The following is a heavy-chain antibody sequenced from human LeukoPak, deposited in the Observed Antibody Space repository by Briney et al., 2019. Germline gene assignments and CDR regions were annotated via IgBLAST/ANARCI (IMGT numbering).Heavy chain of an antibody. CDR1: GGSITSYY. CDR2: IYYGGST. CDR3: ARNGDYVGFDY. Sequence: SETLSLTCTVSGGSITSYYWSWIRQPPGKGLEWIGYIYYGGSTNYNPSLKSRVTILVGTSRNQFSLKLSSVTAADTAVYYCARNGDYVGFDYWGQGTLVTVSS. J-gene: IGHJ4*02. V-gene: IGHV4-59*01. D-gene: IGHD4-17*01.